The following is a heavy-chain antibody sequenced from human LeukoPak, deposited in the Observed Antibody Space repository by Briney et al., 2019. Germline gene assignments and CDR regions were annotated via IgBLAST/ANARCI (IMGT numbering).Heavy chain of an antibody. D-gene: IGHD1-7*01. CDR1: GYTFTSYD. J-gene: IGHJ6*03. CDR2: MNPNSGNT. Sequence: ASVKVSCKASGYTFTSYDINWVRQATGQGPEWMGWMNPNSGNTGYAQKFQGRVTMTRNTSISTAYMELSSLRYEDTAVYYCARVPGITGTTGYYYYYMDVWGKGTTVTVSS. CDR3: ARVPGITGTTGYYYYYMDV. V-gene: IGHV1-8*01.